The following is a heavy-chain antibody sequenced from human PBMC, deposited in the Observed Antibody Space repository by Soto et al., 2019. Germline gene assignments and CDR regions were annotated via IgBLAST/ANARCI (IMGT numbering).Heavy chain of an antibody. J-gene: IGHJ4*02. Sequence: GGSLRLSCAASGFSFSSYGMHWVRQAPGKGLEWVAVISYDGSNKYYADSVKGRFTISRDNSKNTLYLQMNSLRAEDTAVYYCAKDGGQTYYYFWSGYYLTNYFYYWGRGTLVPGSS. D-gene: IGHD3-3*01. CDR3: AKDGGQTYYYFWSGYYLTNYFYY. V-gene: IGHV3-30*18. CDR1: GFSFSSYG. CDR2: ISYDGSNK.